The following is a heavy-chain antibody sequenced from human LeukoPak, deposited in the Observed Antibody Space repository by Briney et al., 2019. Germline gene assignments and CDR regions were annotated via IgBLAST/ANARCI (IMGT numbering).Heavy chain of an antibody. CDR1: GFTFSSYA. Sequence: GGSLRLSCAASGFTFSSYAMSWVRQAPGKGLEGVSAISVSGGSTYYADSVKGRFTISRDNSKNTLYLQMNSLRDEDTAIYYCANYDSRGYRYGMDVWGQGTTVTVSS. D-gene: IGHD3-22*01. V-gene: IGHV3-23*01. CDR3: ANYDSRGYRYGMDV. J-gene: IGHJ6*02. CDR2: ISVSGGST.